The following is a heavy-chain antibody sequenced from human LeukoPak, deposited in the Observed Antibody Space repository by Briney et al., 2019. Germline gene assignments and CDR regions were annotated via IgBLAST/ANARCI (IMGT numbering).Heavy chain of an antibody. V-gene: IGHV3-73*01. CDR2: IRSTANGYAT. Sequence: GGSLRLSCAASGFTFSGSALHWVRQAFGKGLEWVGRIRSTANGYATAYAASVKGRFTISRDDSKNTAYLQMDSLKTEDTAVYYCTGNYYGSGSYADFDYWGQGTLVTVSS. CDR3: TGNYYGSGSYADFDY. CDR1: GFTFSGSA. D-gene: IGHD3-10*01. J-gene: IGHJ4*02.